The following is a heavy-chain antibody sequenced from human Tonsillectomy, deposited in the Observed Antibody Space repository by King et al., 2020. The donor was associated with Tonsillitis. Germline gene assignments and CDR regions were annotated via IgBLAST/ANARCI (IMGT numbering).Heavy chain of an antibody. CDR2: IRNTARGGTT. J-gene: IGHJ4*02. Sequence: VQLVESGGGLVKPGGSLRLSCEASGFTLSDAWMSWVRQAPGKGLEWVGRIRNTARGGTTDYAAPVKGRFTISRDDSNNNLYLQLNSLKTEDTAVYYCTDEGYSYGFHSLDSWGQGTQVTVSS. CDR3: TDEGYSYGFHSLDS. CDR1: GFTLSDAW. V-gene: IGHV3-15*01. D-gene: IGHD5-18*01.